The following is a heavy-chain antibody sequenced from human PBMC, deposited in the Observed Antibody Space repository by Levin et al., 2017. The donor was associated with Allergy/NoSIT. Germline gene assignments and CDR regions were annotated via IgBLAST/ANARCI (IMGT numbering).Heavy chain of an antibody. V-gene: IGHV4-59*01. D-gene: IGHD4-17*01. CDR1: GGSINGYF. J-gene: IGHJ4*02. CDR3: ARFSPTAPDGGRHFDY. CDR2: IYSSGTT. Sequence: SQTLSLTCTVSGGSINGYFWSWIRQPPGKGLEWIAHIYSSGTTKYNPSLKSRLSISVDTSKNQFSLKVSSVTAADTAVYFCARFSPTAPDGGRHFDYWGQGTVITVSS.